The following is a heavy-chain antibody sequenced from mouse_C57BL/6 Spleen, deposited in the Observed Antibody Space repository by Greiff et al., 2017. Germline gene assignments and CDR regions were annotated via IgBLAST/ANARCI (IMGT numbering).Heavy chain of an antibody. CDR2: IYPGDGDT. CDR1: GYAFSSSW. Sequence: QVQLQQSGPELVKPGASVKISCKASGYAFSSSWMNWVKQRPGKGLEWIGRIYPGDGDTNYNGKFKGKATLTADKSSSTAYMQLSSLTSEDSAVYFCARWIPLYYAMDYWGQGTSVTVSS. D-gene: IGHD5-1-1*01. V-gene: IGHV1-82*01. CDR3: ARWIPLYYAMDY. J-gene: IGHJ4*01.